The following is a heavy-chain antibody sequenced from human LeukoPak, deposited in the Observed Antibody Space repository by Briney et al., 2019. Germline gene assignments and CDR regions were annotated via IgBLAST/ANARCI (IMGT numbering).Heavy chain of an antibody. CDR1: GFTFSSYW. J-gene: IGHJ4*02. D-gene: IGHD1-26*01. Sequence: GGSLRLSCAASGFTFSSYWMHWVRQAPGKGLVWVSRINTDGSSTSYADSVKGRFSISRDNAKNTLYLQMNSLRAEDTAVYYCARGVWEPQGHYFDYWGQGTLVTVSS. V-gene: IGHV3-74*01. CDR2: INTDGSST. CDR3: ARGVWEPQGHYFDY.